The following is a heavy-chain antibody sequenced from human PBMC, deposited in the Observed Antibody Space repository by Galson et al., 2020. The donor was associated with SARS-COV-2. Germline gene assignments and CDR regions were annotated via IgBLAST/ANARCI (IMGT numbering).Heavy chain of an antibody. V-gene: IGHV3-11*04. CDR2: ISSGGATI. CDR1: GFTFRDYY. Sequence: NSGGSLRLSCSASGFTFRDYYMSWIRQAPGKGLEWISYISSGGATIYYADSVRGRSTISRDDAKNSLFLQMNSLRPADTAVYYCARSRQDVTMIVVAITAYYHYMDVWSKGTTVTISS. J-gene: IGHJ6*03. D-gene: IGHD3-22*01. CDR3: ARSRQDVTMIVVAITAYYHYMDV.